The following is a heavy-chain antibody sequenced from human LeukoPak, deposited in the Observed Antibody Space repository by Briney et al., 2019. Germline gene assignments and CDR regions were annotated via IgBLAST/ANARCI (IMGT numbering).Heavy chain of an antibody. D-gene: IGHD2-15*01. CDR2: IKTKTDGGTA. CDR1: GFTFNNAR. V-gene: IGHV3-15*01. J-gene: IGHJ4*02. Sequence: AGGSLRLSCPAAGFTFNNARISWVRQAPGKGLEWVGRIKTKTDGGTADYAAPLKGRFTVSRDDSKNTRYLQMNSLKTEDTAVYYCTTGYCSGSSCWSLGYWGQGTLVTVSS. CDR3: TTGYCSGSSCWSLGY.